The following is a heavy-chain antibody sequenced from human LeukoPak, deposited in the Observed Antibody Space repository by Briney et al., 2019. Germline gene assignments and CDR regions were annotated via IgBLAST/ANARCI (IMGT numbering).Heavy chain of an antibody. CDR3: AKALERRIYYYGMDV. CDR1: GFTFDDYA. J-gene: IGHJ6*02. V-gene: IGHV3-9*01. CDR2: ISWNSGSI. Sequence: PGGSLRLSCAASGFTFDDYAMHWVRQAPGKGLEWVSGISWNSGSIGYADSVKGRFTISRDNAKNSLYLQMNSLRAGDTALYYCAKALERRIYYYGMDVWGQGTTVTVSS. D-gene: IGHD1-1*01.